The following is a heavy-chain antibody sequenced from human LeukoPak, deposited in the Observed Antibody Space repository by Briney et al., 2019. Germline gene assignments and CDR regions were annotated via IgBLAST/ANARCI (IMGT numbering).Heavy chain of an antibody. J-gene: IGHJ4*02. D-gene: IGHD3-3*01. CDR1: GFTFSDYY. CDR2: ISSSGSTI. CDR3: AREHYDFWSGYYPAVPGY. Sequence: PGGSLRLSCAASGFTFSDYYMSWIRQAPGKGLEWVSYISSSGSTIYYADSVKGRFTISRDNAKNSLYLQMNSLRAEDTAVYYCAREHYDFWSGYYPAVPGYWGQGTLVTVSS. V-gene: IGHV3-11*04.